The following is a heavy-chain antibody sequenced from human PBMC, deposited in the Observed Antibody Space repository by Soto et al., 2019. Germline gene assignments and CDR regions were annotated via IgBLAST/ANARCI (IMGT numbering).Heavy chain of an antibody. CDR3: TSAAQSSAGMDV. D-gene: IGHD6-25*01. V-gene: IGHV4-31*03. Sequence: SETLSLTCTVSGDSISSGGYYWSWIRQFPGKGLEWIGYIHYIGNTNYNPSLESRVTLSVDTTKNRFSLNLTSVTAADTAVYYSTSAAQSSAGMDVWGQGTTVTVSS. CDR1: GDSISSGGYY. J-gene: IGHJ6*02. CDR2: IHYIGNT.